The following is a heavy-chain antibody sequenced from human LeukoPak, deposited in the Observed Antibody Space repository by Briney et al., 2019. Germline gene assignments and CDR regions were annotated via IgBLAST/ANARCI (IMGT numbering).Heavy chain of an antibody. J-gene: IGHJ4*02. V-gene: IGHV1-2*02. D-gene: IGHD3-9*01. CDR2: ISPNSGGT. Sequence: GASVKVSCKASGYTFTGYYMHWVRQAPGQGLEWMGWISPNSGGTNYAQKFQGRVTMTRDTSISTAYMELSRLRSDDTAVYYCAKERRYFDWLLSSSALDYWGQGTLVTVSS. CDR3: AKERRYFDWLLSSSALDY. CDR1: GYTFTGYY.